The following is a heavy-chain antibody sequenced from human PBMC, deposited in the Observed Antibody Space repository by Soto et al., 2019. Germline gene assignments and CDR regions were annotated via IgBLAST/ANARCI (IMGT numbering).Heavy chain of an antibody. V-gene: IGHV1-46*03. D-gene: IGHD2-15*01. CDR2: INPSGGST. Sequence: GASVKVSCKASGYTFTSYGISWVRQAPGQGLEWMGIINPSGGSTSYAQKFQGRVTMTRDTSTSTVYMELSSLRSEDTAVYYCASSQYCSGGSCYSRDAFDIWGQGTMVTVSS. J-gene: IGHJ3*02. CDR1: GYTFTSYG. CDR3: ASSQYCSGGSCYSRDAFDI.